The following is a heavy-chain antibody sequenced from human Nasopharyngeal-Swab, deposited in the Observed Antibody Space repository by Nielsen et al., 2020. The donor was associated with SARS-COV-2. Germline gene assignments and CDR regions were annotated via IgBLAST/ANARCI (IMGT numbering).Heavy chain of an antibody. V-gene: IGHV1-69*01. CDR2: IIPIFGTA. CDR3: AREGVVAVAGSGYYGMDV. Sequence: WVRQAPGKGLEWMGGIIPIFGTANYAQKFQGRVTITADESTSTTYMELSSLRSEDTAVYYCAREGVVAVAGSGYYGMDVWGQGTTVTVSS. D-gene: IGHD2-15*01. J-gene: IGHJ6*02.